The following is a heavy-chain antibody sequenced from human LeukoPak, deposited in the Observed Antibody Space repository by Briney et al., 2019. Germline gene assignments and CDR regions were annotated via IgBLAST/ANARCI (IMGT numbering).Heavy chain of an antibody. CDR3: AKGTPGGDYGDYYYMDV. CDR2: ISWNSGSI. Sequence: PGGSLRLSCAASGFTFDDYAMHWVRQAPGKGLEWVSGISWNSGSIGYADSVKGRFTISRDNAKNSLYLQMNSLRAEDMALYYRAKGTPGGDYGDYYYMDVWGKGTTVTVSS. J-gene: IGHJ6*03. D-gene: IGHD4-17*01. CDR1: GFTFDDYA. V-gene: IGHV3-9*03.